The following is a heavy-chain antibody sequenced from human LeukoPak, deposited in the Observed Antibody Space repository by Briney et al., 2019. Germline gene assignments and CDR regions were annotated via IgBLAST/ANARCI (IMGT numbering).Heavy chain of an antibody. CDR3: ARTVRGASSGWYVDY. V-gene: IGHV4-34*01. CDR2: INHSGST. CDR1: GGSFSGYY. Sequence: PSETLSLTCAVYGGSFSGYYWSWIRQPPAKGLEWSGEINHSGSTNYNPPLKSRVTISVDTSKNQFSLKLSSVTAADTAVYYCARTVRGASSGWYVDYWGQGTLVTVSS. D-gene: IGHD6-19*01. J-gene: IGHJ4*02.